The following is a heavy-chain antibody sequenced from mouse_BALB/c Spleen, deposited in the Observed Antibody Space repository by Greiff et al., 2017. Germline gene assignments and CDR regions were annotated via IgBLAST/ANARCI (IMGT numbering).Heavy chain of an antibody. CDR3: ARQGIYYDYDPWFAY. Sequence: EVQLVESGGGLVKPGGSLKLSCAASGFTFSSYAMSWVRQTPEKRLEWVASISSGGSTYYPDSVKGRFTISRDNARNILYLQMSSLRSEDTAMYYCARQGIYYDYDPWFAYWGQGTLVTVSA. J-gene: IGHJ3*01. V-gene: IGHV5-6-5*01. D-gene: IGHD2-4*01. CDR1: GFTFSSYA. CDR2: ISSGGST.